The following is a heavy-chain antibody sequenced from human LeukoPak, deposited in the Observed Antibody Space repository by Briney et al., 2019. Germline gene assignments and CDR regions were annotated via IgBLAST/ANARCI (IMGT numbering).Heavy chain of an antibody. CDR2: INPNSGGT. CDR3: ARAGRGDWFDP. CDR1: GYTFTGYY. D-gene: IGHD1-26*01. J-gene: IGHJ5*02. V-gene: IGHV1-2*02. Sequence: ASVKVSCKASGYTFTGYYMHWVRQAPGQGLEWMGWINPNSGGTNYAQKFQGRVTMTRDTSTSTVYMELSSLRSEDTAVYYCARAGRGDWFDPWGQGTLVTVSS.